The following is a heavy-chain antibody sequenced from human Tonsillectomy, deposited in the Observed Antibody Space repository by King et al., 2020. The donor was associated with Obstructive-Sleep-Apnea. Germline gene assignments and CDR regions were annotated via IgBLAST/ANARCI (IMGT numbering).Heavy chain of an antibody. Sequence: EVQLVESGGGLVQPGGSLRLSCAASGFTFSSYAMSWVRQAPGKGLEWVSAISGSGGSTYYADSVKGRFIISRDNSKNTLYLQMNSLRAEDTAVYYCAKDRPGENLQFLEWLFPEPFDYWGQGTLVTVSS. CDR2: ISGSGGST. V-gene: IGHV3-23*04. CDR3: AKDRPGENLQFLEWLFPEPFDY. D-gene: IGHD3-3*01. J-gene: IGHJ4*02. CDR1: GFTFSSYA.